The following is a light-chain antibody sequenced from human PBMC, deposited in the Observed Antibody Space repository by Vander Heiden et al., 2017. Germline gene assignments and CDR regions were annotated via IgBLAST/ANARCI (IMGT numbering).Light chain of an antibody. J-gene: IGLJ3*02. CDR2: GDN. Sequence: QSVLTQPPSASGTPGQRVAISCSGSSSNIGSNAVNWYQHLPGTAPNLLIYGDNQRPSGVPDRFSGSKSGTSASLAISGLQSEDEADYYCAAWDDSLNGWVFGGGTKLTVL. V-gene: IGLV1-44*01. CDR3: AAWDDSLNGWV. CDR1: SSNIGSNA.